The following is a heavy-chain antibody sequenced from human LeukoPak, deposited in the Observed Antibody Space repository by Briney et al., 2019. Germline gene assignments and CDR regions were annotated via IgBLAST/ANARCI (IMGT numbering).Heavy chain of an antibody. D-gene: IGHD2-15*01. CDR1: GFTFSNAW. J-gene: IGHJ4*02. V-gene: IGHV3-21*01. CDR2: ISSSSSYI. Sequence: GGSLRLSCAASGFTFSNAWMNWVRQAPGKGLEWVSSISSSSSYIYYADSVKGRFTISRDNAKNSLYLQMNSLRAEDTAVYYCARDPKYCSGGSCYPEYWGQGTLVTVSS. CDR3: ARDPKYCSGGSCYPEY.